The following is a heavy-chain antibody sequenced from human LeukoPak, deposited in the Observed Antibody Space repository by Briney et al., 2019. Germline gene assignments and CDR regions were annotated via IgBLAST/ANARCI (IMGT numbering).Heavy chain of an antibody. J-gene: IGHJ5*01. Sequence: GGSLRLSCAASGFTFSSHGIHWVRQAPGKGPEWVAFLRYDGSNAYYSDSVKGRFTISRDNSRNTVHLEMNRLRPEDTAVYYCAKGGRTTLFGVVDSWGQGTLVTVSS. CDR3: AKGGRTTLFGVVDS. V-gene: IGHV3-30*02. D-gene: IGHD3-3*01. CDR2: LRYDGSNA. CDR1: GFTFSSHG.